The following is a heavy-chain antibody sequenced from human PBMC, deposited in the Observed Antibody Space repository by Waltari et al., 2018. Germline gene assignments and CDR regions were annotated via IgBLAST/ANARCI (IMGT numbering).Heavy chain of an antibody. D-gene: IGHD3-22*01. CDR1: GGSISSGGYY. J-gene: IGHJ4*02. CDR3: ARSRTYYYDSSGYLAFDY. Sequence: QVQLQESGPGLVKPSQTLSLTCTVSGGSISSGGYYWSWSRQHPGQGLEWIGYIYYSGSTYYNPSLKSRVTISVDTSKNQFSLKLSSVTAADTAVYYCARSRTYYYDSSGYLAFDYWGQGTLVTVSS. V-gene: IGHV4-31*03. CDR2: IYYSGST.